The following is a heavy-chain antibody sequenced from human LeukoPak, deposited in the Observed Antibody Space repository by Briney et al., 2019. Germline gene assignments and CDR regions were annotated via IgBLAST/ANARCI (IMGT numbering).Heavy chain of an antibody. CDR1: GYSISSGYY. CDR3: ARDQWSYGDLDAFDI. CDR2: IYHSGST. Sequence: SETLSLTCTVSGYSISSGYYWGWIRQPPGKGLEWIGSIYHSGSTYYNPSLKSRVTISVDTSKNQFSLKLSSVTAADTAVYYCARDQWSYGDLDAFDIWGQGTMVTVSS. J-gene: IGHJ3*02. V-gene: IGHV4-38-2*02. D-gene: IGHD4-17*01.